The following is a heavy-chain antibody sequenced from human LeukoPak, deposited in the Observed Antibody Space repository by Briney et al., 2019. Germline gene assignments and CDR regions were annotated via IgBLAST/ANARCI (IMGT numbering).Heavy chain of an antibody. CDR2: IYWDDEK. Sequence: SGPALVKPTQTLTLTCTFSGFSLSTSGAGVGWIRQPPGKALQWLALIYWDDEKYYSPSLKSRLSISRDTSRNQVVLTMTNMDPLDTATYFCAHSYYFGSRSYYNVWFAPWGLGTLVTVSS. D-gene: IGHD3-10*01. CDR3: AHSYYFGSRSYYNVWFAP. V-gene: IGHV2-5*02. CDR1: GFSLSTSGAG. J-gene: IGHJ5*02.